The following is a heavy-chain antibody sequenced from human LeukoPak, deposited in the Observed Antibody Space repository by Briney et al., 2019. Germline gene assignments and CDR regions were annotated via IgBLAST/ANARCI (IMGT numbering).Heavy chain of an antibody. D-gene: IGHD3-9*01. V-gene: IGHV4-34*01. CDR1: GGSFSGYY. CDR3: ARGAGFYDILTGQKKITYGMDV. Sequence: PSETLSLTCAVYGGSFSGYYWSWIRQPPGKGLEWIGEINHSGSTNYNPSLKSRVTISVDTSKNQFSLKLSSVTAADTAVYYCARGAGFYDILTGQKKITYGMDVWGQGTTVTVSS. J-gene: IGHJ6*02. CDR2: INHSGST.